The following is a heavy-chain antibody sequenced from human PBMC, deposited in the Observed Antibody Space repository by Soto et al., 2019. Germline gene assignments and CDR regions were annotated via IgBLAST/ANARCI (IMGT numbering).Heavy chain of an antibody. V-gene: IGHV4-4*02. J-gene: IGHJ4*02. CDR1: GTSISSSYW. CDR2: IYHNGIT. Sequence: QVQLKQSGPGLVRPSGTLSLTCRVSGTSISSSYWWAWVRQSPGKGLEWIGEIYHNGITKYNPSLKSRVSMSIDKSNNQFSLKLTSVTAADTAVYYCATVPPRIVVVLAESRTWGQGTLVSVSS. CDR3: ATVPPRIVVVLAESRT. D-gene: IGHD2-21*01.